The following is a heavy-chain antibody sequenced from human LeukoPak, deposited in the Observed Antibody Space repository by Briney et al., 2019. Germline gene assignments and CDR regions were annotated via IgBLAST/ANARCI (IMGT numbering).Heavy chain of an antibody. CDR1: GGTFSSYA. CDR3: AREEMATIRQRDY. CDR2: IIPIFGTA. D-gene: IGHD5-24*01. J-gene: IGHJ4*02. Sequence: SVKVSCKASGGTFSSYAISWVRQAPGQGLEWMGGIIPIFGTANYAQKFQGRVTITADESTSTAYMELSSLRSEDTAVYYCAREEMATIRQRDYWGQGTLVTVSS. V-gene: IGHV1-69*13.